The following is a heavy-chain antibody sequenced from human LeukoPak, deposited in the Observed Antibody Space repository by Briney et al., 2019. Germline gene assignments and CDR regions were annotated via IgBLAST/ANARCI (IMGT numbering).Heavy chain of an antibody. CDR2: IYTSGST. Sequence: SETLSLTCTVSGGSISSYYWSWIQQPAGKGLEWIGRIYTSGSTNYNPSLKSRVTMSVDTSKNQFSLKLSSVTAADTAVYYCARAVFSYCSGGSCPYFDYWGQGTLVTVSS. J-gene: IGHJ4*02. V-gene: IGHV4-4*07. CDR1: GGSISSYY. D-gene: IGHD2-15*01. CDR3: ARAVFSYCSGGSCPYFDY.